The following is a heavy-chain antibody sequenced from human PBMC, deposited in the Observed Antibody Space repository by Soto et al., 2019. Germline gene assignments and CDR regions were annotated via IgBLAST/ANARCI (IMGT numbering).Heavy chain of an antibody. CDR1: GGSFSGYY. J-gene: IGHJ5*02. CDR3: ARVDIVTTNWFDP. CDR2: INHRGYT. D-gene: IGHD5-12*01. V-gene: IGHV4-34*01. Sequence: QVQLQHWGAGLLKPSETLSLTCAVYGGSFSGYYWSWIRQPPGKGLEWIGEINHRGYTTYNPSLKSRVTISVDTSKNQFSLKLSSVTAADTAVYYCARVDIVTTNWFDPWGQGTPVTVSS.